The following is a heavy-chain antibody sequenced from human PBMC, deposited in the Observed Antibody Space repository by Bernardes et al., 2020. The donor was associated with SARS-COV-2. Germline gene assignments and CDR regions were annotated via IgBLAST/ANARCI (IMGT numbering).Heavy chain of an antibody. V-gene: IGHV3-23*01. Sequence: GGTLRLSCEASGFIFSLYSMGWVRKGPGKGLEWVSGITDTSARTDFADSVKGRFTISRDNSKNTLYLQLSNLRAEDTAVYYCAKPRGRGLRYYFDYWGQGTRVTVSS. CDR2: ITDTSART. D-gene: IGHD3-16*01. CDR1: GFIFSLYS. J-gene: IGHJ4*02. CDR3: AKPRGRGLRYYFDY.